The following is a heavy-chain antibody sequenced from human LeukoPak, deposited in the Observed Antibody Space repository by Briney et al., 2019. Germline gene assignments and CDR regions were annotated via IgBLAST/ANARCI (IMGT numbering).Heavy chain of an antibody. CDR3: ARGVVLRFLEWLSYYYYYMDV. D-gene: IGHD3-3*01. V-gene: IGHV1-8*01. Sequence: ASVKVSCKASGYTFTSYDINWVRQATGQGLEWMGWMNPNCGNTGYAQKFQGRVTMTRNTSISTAYMELSSLRSEDTAVYYCARGVVLRFLEWLSYYYYYMDVWGKGTTVTVSS. CDR1: GYTFTSYD. J-gene: IGHJ6*03. CDR2: MNPNCGNT.